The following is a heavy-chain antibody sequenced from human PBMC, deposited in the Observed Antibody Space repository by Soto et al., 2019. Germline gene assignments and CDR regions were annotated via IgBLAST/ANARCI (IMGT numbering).Heavy chain of an antibody. D-gene: IGHD6-19*01. CDR2: IWYDGSNK. V-gene: IGHV3-33*01. Sequence: PGGSLRLSCAASGSTFSSYGMHWVRQAPGKGLEWVAVIWYDGSNKYYADSVKGRFTISRDNSKNTLYLQMNSLRAEDTAAYYCERDSGWYYYYYGMDVWGQGTTVNVSS. J-gene: IGHJ6*02. CDR3: ERDSGWYYYYYGMDV. CDR1: GSTFSSYG.